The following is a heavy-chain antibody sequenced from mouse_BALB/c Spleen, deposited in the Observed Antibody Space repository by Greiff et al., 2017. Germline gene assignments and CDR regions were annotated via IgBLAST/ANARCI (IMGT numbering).Heavy chain of an antibody. CDR3: ARGNFDY. J-gene: IGHJ2*01. V-gene: IGHV1-7*01. CDR1: GYTFTSYW. CDR2: INPSTGYT. Sequence: VQLQQSGAELAKPGASVKMSCKASGYTFTSYWMHWVKQRPGQGLEWIGYINPSTGYTEYNQKFKDKATLTADKSSSTAYMQLSSLTSEDSAVYYCARGNFDYWGQGTTLTVSS.